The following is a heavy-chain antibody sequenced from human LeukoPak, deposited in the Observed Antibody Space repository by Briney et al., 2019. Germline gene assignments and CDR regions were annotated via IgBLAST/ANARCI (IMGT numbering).Heavy chain of an antibody. CDR3: ARSGSGSYNYFDY. CDR2: IYYSGST. D-gene: IGHD3-10*01. CDR1: GGSISSGGYY. V-gene: IGHV4-31*03. J-gene: IGHJ4*02. Sequence: PSETLSLTCTVSGGSISSGGYYWSWIRQHPGKGLEWIGYIYYSGSTYYNPSLKSRVTISVDTSKNQLSLKLSSVTAADTAVYYCARSGSGSYNYFDYWGQGTLVTVSS.